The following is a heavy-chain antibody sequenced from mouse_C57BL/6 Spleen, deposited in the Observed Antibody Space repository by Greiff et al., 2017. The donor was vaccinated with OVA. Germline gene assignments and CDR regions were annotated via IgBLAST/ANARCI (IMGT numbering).Heavy chain of an antibody. CDR3: ARGGQLRPHYFDY. CDR1: GYTFTSYW. J-gene: IGHJ2*01. Sequence: QVQLQQPGPELVKPGASVKLSCKASGYTFTSYWMHWVKQRPGQGLEWIGNINPSNGGTNYNEKFKSKATLTVDKSSSTAYMQLSSLTSEDSAVYYCARGGQLRPHYFDYWGQGTTLTVSS. V-gene: IGHV1-53*01. D-gene: IGHD3-2*02. CDR2: INPSNGGT.